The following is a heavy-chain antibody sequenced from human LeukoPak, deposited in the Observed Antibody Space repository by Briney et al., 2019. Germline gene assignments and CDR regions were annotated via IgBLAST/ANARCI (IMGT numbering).Heavy chain of an antibody. V-gene: IGHV3-49*03. CDR1: RFTFSSYW. CDR3: TRDGVIVATTGYYYYGMDV. J-gene: IGHJ6*02. CDR2: IRSKAYGGTT. Sequence: GGSLRLSCAASRFTFSSYWMSWFRQAPGKGLEWVGFIRSKAYGGTTEYAASVKGRFTISRDDSKSIAYLQMNSLKTEDTAVYYCTRDGVIVATTGYYYYGMDVWGQGTTVTVSS. D-gene: IGHD5-12*01.